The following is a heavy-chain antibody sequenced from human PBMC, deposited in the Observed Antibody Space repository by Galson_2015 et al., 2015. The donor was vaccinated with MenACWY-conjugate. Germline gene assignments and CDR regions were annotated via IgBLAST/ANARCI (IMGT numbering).Heavy chain of an antibody. CDR3: AKPFFGGSSYDAFDI. CDR2: IRYDGSEK. Sequence: SLRLSCAASGFPFSNYAIHWVRQAPGKGLEWVAVIRYDGSEKYYADSVKGRFTISRDNPKNTLYLQMNSLRAEDTAVYYCAKPFFGGSSYDAFDIWGQGTMVTVAS. J-gene: IGHJ3*02. V-gene: IGHV3-30*18. D-gene: IGHD2-15*01. CDR1: GFPFSNYA.